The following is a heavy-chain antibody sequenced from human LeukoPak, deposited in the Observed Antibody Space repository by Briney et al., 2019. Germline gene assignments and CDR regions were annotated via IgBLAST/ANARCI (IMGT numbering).Heavy chain of an antibody. D-gene: IGHD6-19*01. Sequence: GGSLRLSCAASGLTFSSYEMNWVRQAPGKGLEWVSYISSSGDTIYYADSVKGRFTISRDNAKNSLYLQMNSLRAEDTAVYYCARVPGSSGWNYYFDYWGQGTLVTVSS. V-gene: IGHV3-48*03. CDR2: ISSSGDTI. CDR3: ARVPGSSGWNYYFDY. CDR1: GLTFSSYE. J-gene: IGHJ4*02.